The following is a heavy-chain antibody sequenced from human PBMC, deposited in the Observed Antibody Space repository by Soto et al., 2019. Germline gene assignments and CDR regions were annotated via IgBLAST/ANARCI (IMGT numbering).Heavy chain of an antibody. CDR3: AREANYCSGGSCYSHYFDY. Sequence: GGSLRLSCAASGFTFSSYGMHWVRQAPGKGLEWVAVIWYDGSNKYYADSVKGRFTISRDNSKNTLYLQMNSLRAEDTAVYYCAREANYCSGGSCYSHYFDYWGQGTLVTVSS. D-gene: IGHD2-15*01. CDR1: GFTFSSYG. V-gene: IGHV3-33*01. CDR2: IWYDGSNK. J-gene: IGHJ4*02.